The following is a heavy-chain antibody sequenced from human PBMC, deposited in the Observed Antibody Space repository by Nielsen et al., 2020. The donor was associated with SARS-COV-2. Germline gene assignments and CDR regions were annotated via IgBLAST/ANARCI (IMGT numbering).Heavy chain of an antibody. J-gene: IGHJ4*02. D-gene: IGHD3-16*02. CDR3: ARVDNDYVWGSYRPKGYYFDY. Sequence: SETLSLTCAVYGGSFSGYYWSWIRQPPGKGLEWIGEINHSGSTNYNPSPKSRVTISVDTSKNQFSLKLSSVTAADTAVYYCARVDNDYVWGSYRPKGYYFDYWGQGTLVTVSS. CDR1: GGSFSGYY. CDR2: INHSGST. V-gene: IGHV4-34*01.